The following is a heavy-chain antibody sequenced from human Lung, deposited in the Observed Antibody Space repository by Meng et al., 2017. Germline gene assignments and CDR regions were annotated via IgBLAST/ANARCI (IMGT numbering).Heavy chain of an antibody. CDR3: ARDEDISAAGKLFGDY. J-gene: IGHJ4*02. V-gene: IGHV1-2*06. D-gene: IGHD6-13*01. CDR1: GYTFPDYW. CDR2: INPKSGDT. Sequence: QVELVQSGAEGKKPGASVKVSGKASGYTFPDYWLHWVRRAPGQGLEWMGRINPKSGDTHYAQRFQGRVTMTGDTSISTAYMELSGLRSDDTAMYYCARDEDISAAGKLFGDYWGQGTLVTVSS.